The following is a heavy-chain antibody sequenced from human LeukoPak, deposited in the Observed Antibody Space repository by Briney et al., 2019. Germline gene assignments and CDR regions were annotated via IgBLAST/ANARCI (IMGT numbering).Heavy chain of an antibody. CDR2: INPNSGGT. CDR1: GYTFTGYY. Sequence: ASVKVSCKASGYTFTGYYMNWVRQAPGQGPEWMGRINPNSGGTKYAQKFQGRVTMTRDTSINTAYMELSRLRSDDTAVYYCAREDSNPKYYYYYGMDVWGQGTTDTVSS. D-gene: IGHD4-11*01. CDR3: AREDSNPKYYYYYGMDV. J-gene: IGHJ6*02. V-gene: IGHV1-2*06.